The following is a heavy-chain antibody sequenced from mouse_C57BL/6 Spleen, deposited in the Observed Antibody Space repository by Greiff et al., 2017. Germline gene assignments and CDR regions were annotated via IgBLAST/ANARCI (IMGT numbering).Heavy chain of an antibody. CDR2: IYPGSGST. V-gene: IGHV1-55*01. D-gene: IGHD2-1*01. CDR3: ARDGNYGFDY. J-gene: IGHJ2*01. CDR1: GYTFTSYW. Sequence: QVQLQQPGAELVKPGASVKMSCTASGYTFTSYWITWVKQRPGQGLEWVGDIYPGSGSTNYNETFKSKATLTVDTAYSTAYLQLSSLTSEDSAVYYCARDGNYGFDYWGQGTTLTVSS.